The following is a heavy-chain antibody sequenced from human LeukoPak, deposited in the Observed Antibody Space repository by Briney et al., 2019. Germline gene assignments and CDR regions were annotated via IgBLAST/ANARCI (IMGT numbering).Heavy chain of an antibody. D-gene: IGHD6-19*01. J-gene: IGHJ4*02. CDR3: ARHGYIAVAGTVDY. V-gene: IGHV4-38-2*02. CDR2: IYHSGNT. Sequence: PSETLSLTCTVSGYSISSGHYWGWVRQPPGKGLEWIGSIYHSGNTYCNPSLKSRVTISVDTSKNQFSLNLSSVTAADTAVYYCARHGYIAVAGTVDYSRQGTLITVSS. CDR1: GYSISSGHY.